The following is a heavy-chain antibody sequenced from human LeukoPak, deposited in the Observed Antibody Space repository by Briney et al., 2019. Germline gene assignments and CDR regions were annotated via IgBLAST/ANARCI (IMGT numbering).Heavy chain of an antibody. CDR1: GFTFSSYG. V-gene: IGHV3-30*18. D-gene: IGHD3-16*01. CDR2: ISYDGSNK. Sequence: PGRSLRLSCAASGFTFSSYGVHWVRQAPGKGLEWVAVISYDGSNKYYADSVKGRFTISRDNSKNTLYLQMNSLRAEDTAVYYCAKWYDDTAYWGQGTLVTVSS. J-gene: IGHJ4*02. CDR3: AKWYDDTAY.